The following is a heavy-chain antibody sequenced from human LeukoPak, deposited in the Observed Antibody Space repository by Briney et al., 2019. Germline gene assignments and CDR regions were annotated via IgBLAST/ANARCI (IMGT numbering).Heavy chain of an antibody. V-gene: IGHV3-74*03. CDR2: IRPEGTTT. CDR1: GFTFSTYW. D-gene: IGHD3-9*01. Sequence: GGSLRLSCAASGFTFSTYWMHWVRQAPGKGLVWVSRIRPEGTTTASADSVKGRFTISRDNAKNTLFLQMNSLSAEDTAVYYCARDLDWILFDYWGQGTLVTVSS. J-gene: IGHJ4*02. CDR3: ARDLDWILFDY.